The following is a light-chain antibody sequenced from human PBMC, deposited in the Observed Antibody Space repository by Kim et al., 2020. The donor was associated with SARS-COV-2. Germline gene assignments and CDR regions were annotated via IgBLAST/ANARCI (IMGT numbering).Light chain of an antibody. CDR2: RNN. CDR1: TSDIGSNY. V-gene: IGLV1-47*01. J-gene: IGLJ3*02. CDR3: ATWDDSLNGPV. Sequence: HSVLTQPPSASGTPGQRVTISCSGSTSDIGSNYVYWYQQLPGTAPKLLIYRNNQRPSGVPDRFSDSKSGTSASLAISGLRSDDEADYYCATWDDSLNGPVFGGGTKLTVL.